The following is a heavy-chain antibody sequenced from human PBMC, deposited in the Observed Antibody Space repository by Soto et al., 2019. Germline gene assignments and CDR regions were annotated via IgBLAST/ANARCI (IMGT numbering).Heavy chain of an antibody. D-gene: IGHD6-19*01. CDR2: INPSGGST. CDR1: GYTFTSYY. Sequence: QVQLVQSGAEVKKPGASVKVSCKASGYTFTSYYMHWVRQAPGQGLEWMGIINPSGGSTSYAQKCQGRVTMTRDTATSTVYMELSSLRSEDTAVYYCARDSLQWLVVWGQGTTVTVSS. J-gene: IGHJ6*02. V-gene: IGHV1-46*01. CDR3: ARDSLQWLVV.